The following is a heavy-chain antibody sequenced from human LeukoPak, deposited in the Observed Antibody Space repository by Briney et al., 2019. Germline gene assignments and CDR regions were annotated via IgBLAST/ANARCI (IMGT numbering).Heavy chain of an antibody. CDR2: ISGSGGST. J-gene: IGHJ5*02. D-gene: IGHD5-18*01. CDR3: AKDGEVVDTTMVISNWFDP. Sequence: HTGGSLRLSCAASGFTFSRYAMSWVRQAPGKGLEWVSAISGSGGSTYYADSVKGRFTISRENSKNTMYLQMNSLRPEDTAVYYCAKDGEVVDTTMVISNWFDPWGQGTLVTVSS. V-gene: IGHV3-23*01. CDR1: GFTFSRYA.